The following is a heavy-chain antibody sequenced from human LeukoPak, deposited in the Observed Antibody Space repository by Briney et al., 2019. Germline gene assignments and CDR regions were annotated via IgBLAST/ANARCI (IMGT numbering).Heavy chain of an antibody. V-gene: IGHV3-7*01. J-gene: IGHJ3*02. D-gene: IGHD6-13*01. Sequence: PGGSLRLSCAASGFTFSSYWMSWVRQAPGKGLEWVANIKQDGSEKYYVDSVKGRFTISRDNAKNSLYLQMNSLRAEDTAVYYCARDRSSWYISGEFDAFDIWGQGTMVTVSS. CDR2: IKQDGSEK. CDR1: GFTFSSYW. CDR3: ARDRSSWYISGEFDAFDI.